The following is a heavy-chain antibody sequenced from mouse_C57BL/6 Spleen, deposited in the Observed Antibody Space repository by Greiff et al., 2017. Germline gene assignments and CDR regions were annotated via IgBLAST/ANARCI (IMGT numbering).Heavy chain of an antibody. CDR3: ARDGSRRGYYAMDY. V-gene: IGHV1-69*01. Sequence: VQLQQPGAELVMPGASVKLSCKASGYTFTSYWMHWVKQRPGHGLEWIGEIDPSDSYTNYNQKFKGKSTLTVDKSSSTAYMQLSSLTSEDSAVYYCARDGSRRGYYAMDYWGQGTSVTVSS. J-gene: IGHJ4*01. CDR2: IDPSDSYT. CDR1: GYTFTSYW. D-gene: IGHD1-1*01.